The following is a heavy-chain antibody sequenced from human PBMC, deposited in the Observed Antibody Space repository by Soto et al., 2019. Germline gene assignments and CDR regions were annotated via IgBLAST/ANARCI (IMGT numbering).Heavy chain of an antibody. CDR3: VRDFHGLDP. V-gene: IGHV6-1*01. CDR1: GDSVSNNNAA. CDR2: TYYRSKWYH. Sequence: QVQVQQSGPGLVKPSQTLSLTCVISGDSVSNNNAAWNWIRQSPSRGLEWLGRTYYRSKWYHDYAISVKSRIIINPDTSKNQFSLQLYSMTPEDTAVYYCVRDFHGLDPWGQGTLVTVSS. J-gene: IGHJ5*02.